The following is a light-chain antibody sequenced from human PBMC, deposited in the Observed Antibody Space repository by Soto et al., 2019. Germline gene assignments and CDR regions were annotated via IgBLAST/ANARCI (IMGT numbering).Light chain of an antibody. J-gene: IGKJ2*01. CDR1: QSVSSSY. Sequence: EIVLTQSPGTLSLSQGERATLSCRASQSVSSSYLAWYQQKPGQAPRLLIYGASSRATGIPDRFSGSGSGTDFTLTISSLEPEDFAVYYCQQYGSSPPEYTFGQGTKLEIK. CDR3: QQYGSSPPEYT. V-gene: IGKV3-20*01. CDR2: GAS.